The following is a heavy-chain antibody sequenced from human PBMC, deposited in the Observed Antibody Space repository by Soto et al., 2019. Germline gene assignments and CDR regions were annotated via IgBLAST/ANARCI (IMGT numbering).Heavy chain of an antibody. J-gene: IGHJ3*02. Sequence: PGESLKISCKGSGYSFTIYWIGWVRQMPGKGLEWMGIIYPGDSDTRYSPPFQGQVTISADKSISTAYLQWSSLKASDTAMYYCARLVTYCSGGSCYRDYDAFDIWGQGTMVTVSS. D-gene: IGHD2-15*01. CDR2: IYPGDSDT. V-gene: IGHV5-51*01. CDR3: ARLVTYCSGGSCYRDYDAFDI. CDR1: GYSFTIYW.